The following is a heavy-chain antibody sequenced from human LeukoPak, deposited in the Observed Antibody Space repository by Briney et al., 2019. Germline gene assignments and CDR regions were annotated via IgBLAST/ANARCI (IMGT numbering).Heavy chain of an antibody. CDR2: INPSGGST. Sequence: ASVRVSCKASGYTFTSYYMHWVRQAPGQGLEWMGIINPSGGSTSYAQKFQGRITMTRDTSTSTVYMELSSLRSEDTAVYYCARGSATGVGQYWGQGTLVIVSS. CDR1: GYTFTSYY. CDR3: ARGSATGVGQY. V-gene: IGHV1-46*01. J-gene: IGHJ4*02. D-gene: IGHD4-23*01.